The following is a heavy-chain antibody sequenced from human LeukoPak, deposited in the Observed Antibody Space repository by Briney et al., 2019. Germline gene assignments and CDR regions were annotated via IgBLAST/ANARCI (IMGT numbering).Heavy chain of an antibody. D-gene: IGHD3-22*01. CDR1: GYSISSGYY. CDR3: AEGLFGADYYDSSGYYPLAFDI. CDR2: IYHSGST. J-gene: IGHJ3*02. V-gene: IGHV4-38-2*01. Sequence: PSETLSLTXAVSGYSISSGYYWGWIRQPPGKGLEWIGSIYHSGSTDYNPSLNSRVTISVETSNKQFSLKLSSVTAADTAVYYCAEGLFGADYYDSSGYYPLAFDIWGQGTMVTVSS.